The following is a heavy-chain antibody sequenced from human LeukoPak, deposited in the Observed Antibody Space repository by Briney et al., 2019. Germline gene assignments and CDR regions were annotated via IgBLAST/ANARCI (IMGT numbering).Heavy chain of an antibody. D-gene: IGHD1-26*01. J-gene: IGHJ4*02. CDR1: GYSFTSYW. CDR3: ARRRDLYSGSYYPFDY. V-gene: IGHV5-51*01. Sequence: GESLQISCKGSGYSFTSYWIGWVRQMPGKGLEWMGIIYPGDSDTRYSPSFQGQVTISADKSISTAYLQWSSLKASDTAMYYCARRRDLYSGSYYPFDYWGQGTLVTVSS. CDR2: IYPGDSDT.